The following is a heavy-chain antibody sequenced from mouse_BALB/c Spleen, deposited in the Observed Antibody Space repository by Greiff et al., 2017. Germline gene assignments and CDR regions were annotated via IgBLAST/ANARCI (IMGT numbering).Heavy chain of an antibody. J-gene: IGHJ3*01. CDR1: GFTFSDYY. CDR2: ISDGGSYT. D-gene: IGHD1-1*01. CDR3: ARDHYGEFAY. V-gene: IGHV5-4*02. Sequence: EVKLVESGGGLVKPGGSLKLSCAASGFTFSDYYMYWVRQTPEKRLEWVATISDGGSYTYYPDSVKGRFTISRDNAKNNLYLQMSSLKSEDTAMYYCARDHYGEFAYWGQGTLVTVSA.